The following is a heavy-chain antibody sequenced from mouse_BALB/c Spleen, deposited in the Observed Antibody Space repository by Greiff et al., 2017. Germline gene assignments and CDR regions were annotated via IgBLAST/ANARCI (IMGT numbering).Heavy chain of an antibody. CDR2: INPGSSTI. J-gene: IGHJ3*01. CDR3: ARRGITTTGFAY. V-gene: IGHV4-2*02. CDR1: GFDFSRYW. Sequence: EVQLVESGGGLVQPGGSLNLSCAASGFDFSRYWMSWARQAPGKGQEWIGEINPGSSTINYTPSLKDKFIISRDNAKNTLYLQMSKVRSEDTALYYCARRGITTTGFAYWGQGTLVTVSA. D-gene: IGHD2-4*01.